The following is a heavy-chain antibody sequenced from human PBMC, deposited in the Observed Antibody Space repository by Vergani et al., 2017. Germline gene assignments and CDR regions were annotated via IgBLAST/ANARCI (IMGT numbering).Heavy chain of an antibody. Sequence: EVQLLESGGGLVQTGGSLRLSCAASGFTFSSYAMSWVRQAPGKGREWVSAISGSGGSTYYADSVKGRFTISRDNSKNTLYLQRNILRAEDTAVYYCAKAAIRSQARDYWGQGTLVTVSS. V-gene: IGHV3-23*01. CDR3: AKAAIRSQARDY. J-gene: IGHJ4*02. CDR1: GFTFSSYA. CDR2: ISGSGGST.